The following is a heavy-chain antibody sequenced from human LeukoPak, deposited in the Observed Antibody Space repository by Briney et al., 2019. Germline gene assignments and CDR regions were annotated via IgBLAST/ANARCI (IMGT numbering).Heavy chain of an antibody. CDR2: IYHSGST. D-gene: IGHD6-13*01. CDR1: GASVSSSGYY. J-gene: IGHJ4*02. V-gene: IGHV4-61*08. CDR3: GRETIAATGTAVFFDY. Sequence: PSQTLSLTCTVSGASVSSSGYYWTWIRQPPGKGLEWIGYIYHSGSTTYNPSLKSRVTISVDTSKNQFSLKLTSVTAADTAVYHCGRETIAATGTAVFFDYWGQGTLVTVSS.